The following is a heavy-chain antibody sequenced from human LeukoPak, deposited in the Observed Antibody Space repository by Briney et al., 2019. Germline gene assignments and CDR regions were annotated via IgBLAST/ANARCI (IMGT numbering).Heavy chain of an antibody. D-gene: IGHD6-13*01. CDR2: IRSKANSYAT. CDR3: TRHPLYGSSYDY. Sequence: PGGSLRLSCAASGFTFRGSAMHWVRHASGKGLEWVGRIRSKANSYATAYAASVKGRFTISRDDSKNTAYLQMNSLKTEDTAMYYCTRHPLYGSSYDYWGQGTLVTVSS. V-gene: IGHV3-73*01. CDR1: GFTFRGSA. J-gene: IGHJ4*02.